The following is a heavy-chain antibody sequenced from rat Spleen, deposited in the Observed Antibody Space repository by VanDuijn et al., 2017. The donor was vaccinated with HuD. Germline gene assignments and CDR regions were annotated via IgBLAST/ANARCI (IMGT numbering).Heavy chain of an antibody. V-gene: IGHV5-25*01. CDR1: GFTFSNHY. D-gene: IGHD1-2*01. CDR2: ITTDGGNA. Sequence: EVQLVESGGGLVQPGRSMKLSCAALGFTFSNHYMAWVRQAPTKGLEWVASITTDGGNAYYRDSVKGRFTISRDNTRSTLYLQMDSLMSEDTATYYCTTRDYYSSRYWYFDFWGPGTMVTVSS. CDR3: TTRDYYSSRYWYFDF. J-gene: IGHJ1*01.